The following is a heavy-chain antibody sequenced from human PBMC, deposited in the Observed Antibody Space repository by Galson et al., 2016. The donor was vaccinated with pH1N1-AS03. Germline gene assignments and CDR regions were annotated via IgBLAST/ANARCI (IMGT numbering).Heavy chain of an antibody. CDR2: IIPLLDKA. J-gene: IGHJ5*02. V-gene: IGHV1-69*05. CDR3: ARRCTGASCRPLQSPDNYFDP. Sequence: QSGAEVKKPGESLKISCKASGGTFSSYGISWVRQAPGQGLEWMGSIIPLLDKADYAQRFQGRVTITTDESTSTAYMELSSLRSEDTAVYYCARRCTGASCRPLQSPDNYFDPWGQGTLVTVSS. CDR1: GGTFSSYG. D-gene: IGHD2-15*01.